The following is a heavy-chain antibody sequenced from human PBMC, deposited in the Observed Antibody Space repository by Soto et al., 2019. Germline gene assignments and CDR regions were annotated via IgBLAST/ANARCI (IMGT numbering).Heavy chain of an antibody. CDR2: INTNTGNP. V-gene: IGHV7-4-1*01. D-gene: IGHD2-8*01. CDR1: GYTFTSYA. CDR3: ARGGDDGNSWYYFDY. J-gene: IGHJ4*02. Sequence: ASVKVSCKASGYTFTSYAMNWVRQAPGQGLEWMGWINTNTGNPTYAQGFTGRFVFSLDTSVSTAYLQICSLKAEDTAVYYCARGGDDGNSWYYFDYWGQGTLVTVSS.